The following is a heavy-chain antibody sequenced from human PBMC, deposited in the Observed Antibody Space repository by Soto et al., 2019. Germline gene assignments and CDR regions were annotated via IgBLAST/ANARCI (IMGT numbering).Heavy chain of an antibody. J-gene: IGHJ3*02. Sequence: PGGSLRLSCAASGFTFSSYAMSWVRQAPGKGLECVSAISGSGGSTYYADSVKGRFTISRDNSKNTLYLQMNSLRAEDTAVYYCAKCTAMVNDAFDIWGQGTMVTVSS. CDR3: AKCTAMVNDAFDI. CDR1: GFTFSSYA. V-gene: IGHV3-23*01. CDR2: ISGSGGST. D-gene: IGHD5-18*01.